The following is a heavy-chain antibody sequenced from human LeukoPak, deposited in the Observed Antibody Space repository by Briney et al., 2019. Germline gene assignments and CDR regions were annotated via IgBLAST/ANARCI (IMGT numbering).Heavy chain of an antibody. CDR3: AKDVEVTGTNLGLILDAFDI. CDR1: GYTFTSYG. D-gene: IGHD1-20*01. Sequence: ASVKVSCKASGYTFTSYGISWVRQAPGQGLEWMGWISAYNGNTNYAQKLQGRVTMTTDTSTSTAYMELRSLRSDDTAVYYCAKDVEVTGTNLGLILDAFDIWGQGTMVTVSS. J-gene: IGHJ3*02. V-gene: IGHV1-18*01. CDR2: ISAYNGNT.